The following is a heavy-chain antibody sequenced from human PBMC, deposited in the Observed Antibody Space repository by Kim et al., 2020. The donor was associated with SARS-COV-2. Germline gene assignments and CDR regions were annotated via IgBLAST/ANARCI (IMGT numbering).Heavy chain of an antibody. CDR2: FDPEDGET. CDR1: GYTLTELS. V-gene: IGHV1-24*01. CDR3: ATGWVNGDYFDY. J-gene: IGHJ4*02. Sequence: ASVKVSCKVSGYTLTELSMHWVRQAPGKGLEWMGGFDPEDGETIYAQKFQGRVTMTEDTSTDTAYMELSSLRSEDTAVYYCATGWVNGDYFDYWGQGTLVTVSS. D-gene: IGHD4-17*01.